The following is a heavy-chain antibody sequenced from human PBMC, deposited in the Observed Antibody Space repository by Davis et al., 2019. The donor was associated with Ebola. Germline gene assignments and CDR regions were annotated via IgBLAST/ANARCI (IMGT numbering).Heavy chain of an antibody. CDR1: GYSFKNYA. CDR2: INPSGGGT. J-gene: IGHJ6*04. V-gene: IGHV1-46*02. D-gene: IGHD7-27*01. Sequence: AASVKVSCKASGYSFKNYAISWVRQAPGQGLEWMGVINPSGGGTTYAQKFQGRVTMTWDTSTSTVYMNLSSLRSEDTAVYYCARETGDGGGMDVWGKGTTVTVSS. CDR3: ARETGDGGGMDV.